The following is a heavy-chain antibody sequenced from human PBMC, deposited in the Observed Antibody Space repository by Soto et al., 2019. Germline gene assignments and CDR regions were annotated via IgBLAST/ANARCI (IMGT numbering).Heavy chain of an antibody. J-gene: IGHJ6*02. Sequence: QVQLVQSGAEVKKPGSSVSVSCKASGGTFSSYAFSWVRQAPGQGLEWMGGIIPMFGPARYAQQFQGRVTITADESTSTAYMYLNSLRSEDTAVYYCAGTYSATSYFSNGMDVWGQGTAVTVSS. CDR2: IIPMFGPA. D-gene: IGHD1-26*01. V-gene: IGHV1-69*01. CDR3: AGTYSATSYFSNGMDV. CDR1: GGTFSSYA.